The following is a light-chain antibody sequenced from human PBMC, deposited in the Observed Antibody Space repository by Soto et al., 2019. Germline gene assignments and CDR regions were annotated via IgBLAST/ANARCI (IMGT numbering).Light chain of an antibody. J-gene: IGLJ2*01. Sequence: QSVLTQPASVSGSPGQSITISCTGTSSDVGGYKYVSWYQQHADKAPKLVIYDVSSRSSGISDRFSGSKSGNTASLTITGLQAEDEADYYCSSYAGTSIPYVVFGGGTQLTVL. CDR3: SSYAGTSIPYVV. CDR1: SSDVGGYKY. V-gene: IGLV2-14*03. CDR2: DVS.